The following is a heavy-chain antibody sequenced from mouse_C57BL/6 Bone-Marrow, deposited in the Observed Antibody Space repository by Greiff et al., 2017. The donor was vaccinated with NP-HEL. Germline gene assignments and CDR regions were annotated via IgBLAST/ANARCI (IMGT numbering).Heavy chain of an antibody. Sequence: EVKLMESGAELVRPGASVKLSCTASGFNIKDDYMHWVKQRPEQGLEWIGWIDPENGDTEYASKFQGKATITADTSSNTAYLQLSSLTSEDTAVYYCTTPCSSYDYWGQGTTLTVSS. CDR3: TTPCSSYDY. V-gene: IGHV14-4*01. CDR2: IDPENGDT. J-gene: IGHJ2*01. D-gene: IGHD1-1*01. CDR1: GFNIKDDY.